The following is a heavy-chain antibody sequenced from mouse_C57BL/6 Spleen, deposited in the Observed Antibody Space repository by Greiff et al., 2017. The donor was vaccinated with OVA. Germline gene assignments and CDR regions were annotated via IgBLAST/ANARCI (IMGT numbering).Heavy chain of an antibody. Sequence: VQLHQSGPELVKPGASVKISCKASGYTFTDYYMNWVKQSHGKSLEWIGDINPNNGGTSYNQKFKGKATLTVDKSSSTAYMELRSLTSEDSAVYYCAQYSSGYAMDYWGQGTSVTVSS. CDR3: AQYSSGYAMDY. CDR2: INPNNGGT. D-gene: IGHD3-2*02. CDR1: GYTFTDYY. V-gene: IGHV1-26*01. J-gene: IGHJ4*01.